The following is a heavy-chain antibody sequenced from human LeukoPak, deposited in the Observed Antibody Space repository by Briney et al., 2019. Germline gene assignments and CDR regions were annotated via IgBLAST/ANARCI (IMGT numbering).Heavy chain of an antibody. V-gene: IGHV3-53*01. CDR3: ARDWYFDL. CDR2: IYSGGNT. J-gene: IGHJ2*01. CDR1: GFAVSSNY. Sequence: PGGSLRLSCAASGFAVSSNYMNWVRQAPGKGLEWVSVIYSGGNTYYADSVKGRFTISRDNSENTLYLQMNSLRAEDTAVYYCARDWYFDLWGRGTLVTVSS.